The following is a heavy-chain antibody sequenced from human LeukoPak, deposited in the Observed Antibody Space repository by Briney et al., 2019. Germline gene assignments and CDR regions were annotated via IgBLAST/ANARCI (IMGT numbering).Heavy chain of an antibody. CDR1: GFTFSSYW. CDR2: IKQDGSEK. V-gene: IGHV3-7*01. Sequence: PGGSLRLSCAASGFTFSSYWMSWVRQAPGKGLEWVANIKQDGSEKYYVDSVKGRFTISRDNAKNSLYLQMNSLRAEDTAVYYCARGGVEGLLWFGEPSYDAFDIWGQGTMVTVSS. D-gene: IGHD3-10*01. CDR3: ARGGVEGLLWFGEPSYDAFDI. J-gene: IGHJ3*02.